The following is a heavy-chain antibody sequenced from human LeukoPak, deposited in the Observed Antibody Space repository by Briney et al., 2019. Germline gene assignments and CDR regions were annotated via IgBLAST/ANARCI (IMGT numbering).Heavy chain of an antibody. Sequence: GASVKVSCKASGYTFTNYGISWVRQAPGQGLEWMGWISAYNGNTNYAQKLQGRVTMTTDTSTSTAYMELRSLRSDDTAVYYCARDLRFLEWARFDYWGQGTLVTVSS. CDR1: GYTFTNYG. J-gene: IGHJ4*02. V-gene: IGHV1-18*01. CDR2: ISAYNGNT. D-gene: IGHD3-3*01. CDR3: ARDLRFLEWARFDY.